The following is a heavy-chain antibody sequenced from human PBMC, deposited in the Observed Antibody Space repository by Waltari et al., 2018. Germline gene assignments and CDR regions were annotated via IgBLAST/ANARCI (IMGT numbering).Heavy chain of an antibody. CDR3: ARNRERRPSDAFDI. J-gene: IGHJ3*02. CDR2: IIPILGIA. CDR1: GGTFSSYA. D-gene: IGHD1-1*01. V-gene: IGHV1-69*04. Sequence: QVQLVQSGAEVKKPGSSVKVSCKASGGTFSSYAISWVRQAPGQGLEWMGGIIPILGIANYAQKFQGRVTITADESTSTAYMELSSLRSEDTAVYYCARNRERRPSDAFDIWGQGTMVTVSS.